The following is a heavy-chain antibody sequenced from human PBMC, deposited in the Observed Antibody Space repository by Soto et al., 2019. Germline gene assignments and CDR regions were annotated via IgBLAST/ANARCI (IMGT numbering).Heavy chain of an antibody. D-gene: IGHD6-13*01. J-gene: IGHJ6*02. CDR3: ARQSIPGYSSSWYVRYYYGMDV. CDR2: IYPGDSDT. V-gene: IGHV5-51*01. Sequence: GESLKISCKGSGYSFTSYWIGWVRQMPGKGLEWMGIIYPGDSDTRYSPSFQGQVTISADKSISTAYLQWSSLKASDTAMYYCARQSIPGYSSSWYVRYYYGMDVWGQGTTVTVSS. CDR1: GYSFTSYW.